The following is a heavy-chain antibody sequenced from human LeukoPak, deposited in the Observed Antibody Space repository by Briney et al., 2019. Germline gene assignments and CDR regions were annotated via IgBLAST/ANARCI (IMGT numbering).Heavy chain of an antibody. CDR2: FDPEDGET. D-gene: IGHD3-10*01. Sequence: ASVKVSCKVSGYTLTELSMHWVRQAPGKGLEWMGGFDPEDGETIYAQKFQGRVTMTRDTSTSTVYMELSSLRSEDTAVYYCARGPLLWFGELLSGYFDYWGQGTLVTVSS. V-gene: IGHV1-24*01. CDR1: GYTLTELS. CDR3: ARGPLLWFGELLSGYFDY. J-gene: IGHJ4*02.